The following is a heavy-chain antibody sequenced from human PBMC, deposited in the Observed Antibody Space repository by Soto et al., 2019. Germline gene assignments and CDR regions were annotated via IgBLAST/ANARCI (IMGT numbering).Heavy chain of an antibody. Sequence: SVKVSCKASGGTFSSYAIGWVRQAPGQGLEWMGGVIPIFGTANYAQKFQGRVTITADKSTSTAYMELSSLRSEDTAVYYCARGLHPYYYDSSGYGGFDYWGQGTLVTSPQ. J-gene: IGHJ4*02. CDR2: VIPIFGTA. D-gene: IGHD3-22*01. CDR3: ARGLHPYYYDSSGYGGFDY. CDR1: GGTFSSYA. V-gene: IGHV1-69*06.